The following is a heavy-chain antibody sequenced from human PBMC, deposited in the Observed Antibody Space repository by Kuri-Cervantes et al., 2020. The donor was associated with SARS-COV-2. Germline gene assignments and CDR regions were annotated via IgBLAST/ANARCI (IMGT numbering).Heavy chain of an antibody. Sequence: ASVKVSCKASGYTFTSYGITWVRQAPGQGLEWMGWISAYNGNTNYAQKFQGRVTMTRDTSTSTVYMELSSLRSEDTAVYYCARGFIDIVVVPAAPGRHFDYWGQGTLVTVSS. V-gene: IGHV1-18*04. CDR1: GYTFTSYG. J-gene: IGHJ4*02. D-gene: IGHD2-2*01. CDR2: ISAYNGNT. CDR3: ARGFIDIVVVPAAPGRHFDY.